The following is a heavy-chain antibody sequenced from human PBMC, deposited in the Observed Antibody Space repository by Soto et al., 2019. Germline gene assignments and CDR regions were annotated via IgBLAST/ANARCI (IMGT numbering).Heavy chain of an antibody. CDR3: ARALEGDSGGYGPFDY. D-gene: IGHD3-22*01. CDR2: IYYSGST. V-gene: IGHV4-59*01. J-gene: IGHJ4*02. CDR1: GGSISSYY. Sequence: PSETLSLTCTVSGGSISSYYWSWIRQPPGKGLEWIGYIYYSGSTNYNPSLKSRVTISVDTSKNQFSLKLSSVTAADTAVYYCARALEGDSGGYGPFDYWGQGTLVTVSS.